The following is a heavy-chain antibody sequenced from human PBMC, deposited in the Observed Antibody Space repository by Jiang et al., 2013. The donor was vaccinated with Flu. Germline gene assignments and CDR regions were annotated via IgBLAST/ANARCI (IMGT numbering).Heavy chain of an antibody. J-gene: IGHJ4*02. D-gene: IGHD3-22*01. V-gene: IGHV4-39*02. CDR2: FYYGANT. Sequence: GSGLVKPSETLSLTCSVSGGSINGSDNYWGWIRQPPGKGLEWIGSFYYGANTYYNWSLKSRVTISVDTSKMHFSLKLTSVTAADTAVYYCASQRLLGDFWGQGILVTVSS. CDR1: GGSINGSDNY. CDR3: ASQRLLGDF.